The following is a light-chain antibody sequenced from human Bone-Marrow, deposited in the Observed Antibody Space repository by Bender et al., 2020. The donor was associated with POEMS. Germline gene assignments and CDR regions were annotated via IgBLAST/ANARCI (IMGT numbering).Light chain of an antibody. V-gene: IGLV2-14*01. CDR1: SSDIGGFNY. CDR3: QSYDNSLGGWV. Sequence: QSALTQPASVSGSPGQSITLSCTGTSSDIGGFNYVSWYQQHPGKVPKVLIYDVSNRPSGVPDRFSGSKSGTSASLAITGLQAEDEGDYYCQSYDNSLGGWVFGGGTKLTVL. CDR2: DVS. J-gene: IGLJ3*02.